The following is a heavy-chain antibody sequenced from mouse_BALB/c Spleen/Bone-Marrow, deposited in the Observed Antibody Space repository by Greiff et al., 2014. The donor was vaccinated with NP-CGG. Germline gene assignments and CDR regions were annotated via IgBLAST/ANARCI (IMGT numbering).Heavy chain of an antibody. CDR2: IRNRANGYTT. Sequence: DVQLVESGGGLVQPGGSLRLSCATSGFTFTDYYMNWVRQPPGRALEWLGFIRNRANGYTTEFSASVKGRFTISRDNSQSILYLQINTLRAEDSATYYCARYDGYSDNAMDYWGQGTSVTVSS. D-gene: IGHD2-3*01. J-gene: IGHJ4*01. V-gene: IGHV7-3*02. CDR1: GFTFTDYY. CDR3: ARYDGYSDNAMDY.